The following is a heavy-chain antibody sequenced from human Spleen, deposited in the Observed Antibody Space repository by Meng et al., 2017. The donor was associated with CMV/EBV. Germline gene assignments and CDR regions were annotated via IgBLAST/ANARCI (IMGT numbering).Heavy chain of an antibody. CDR2: INPKSGDT. V-gene: IGHV1-2*02. D-gene: IGHD6-6*01. J-gene: IGHJ4*02. Sequence: ASVKVSCKASGYTFTGYYIHWVRQGPGQGLEWMGWINPKSGDTNYAQKFHGRVTMTRDTSISTGYMELRRLRSDDTAVYYCARGQSTIAVRWVDHWGQGTLVTVSS. CDR1: GYTFTGYY. CDR3: ARGQSTIAVRWVDH.